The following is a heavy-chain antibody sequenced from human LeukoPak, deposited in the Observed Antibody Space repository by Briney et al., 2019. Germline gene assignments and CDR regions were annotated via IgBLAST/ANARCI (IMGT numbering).Heavy chain of an antibody. CDR3: AKDQSSGSYYIY. Sequence: GGSLRLSCAASGFTFSSYGMHWARQAPGKGLEWVAVISYDGSNKYYADSVKGRFTISRDNSKNTLYLQMNSLRAEDTAVYYCAKDQSSGSYYIYWGQGTLVTVSS. CDR1: GFTFSSYG. CDR2: ISYDGSNK. V-gene: IGHV3-30*18. D-gene: IGHD3-10*01. J-gene: IGHJ4*02.